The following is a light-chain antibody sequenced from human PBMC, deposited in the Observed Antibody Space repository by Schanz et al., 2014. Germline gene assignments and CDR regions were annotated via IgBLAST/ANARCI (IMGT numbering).Light chain of an antibody. CDR2: DDN. J-gene: IGLJ3*02. V-gene: IGLV6-57*03. CDR1: SGSIASND. Sequence: FMLTQPHSVSESPGKTGTISCTRSSGSIASNDEQWYQQRPGSAPTTVIYDDNQRPSGVPDRFSASIDSSSNSASLIISGLKTEDEADYYCQSCDTNSRVFGGGTKLTVL. CDR3: QSCDTNSRV.